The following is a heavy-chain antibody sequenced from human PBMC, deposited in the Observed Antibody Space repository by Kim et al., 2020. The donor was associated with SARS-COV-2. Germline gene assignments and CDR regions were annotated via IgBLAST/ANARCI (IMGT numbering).Heavy chain of an antibody. CDR1: GGYFSDYT. CDR3: ARGRAAEVPSPVLGLGPYYPYYAMDV. CDR2: INHSGST. D-gene: IGHD2-8*02. J-gene: IGHJ6*02. V-gene: IGHV4-34*01. Sequence: SETLSLTCAVYGGYFSDYTWTWIRQPPGKGLEWIGEINHSGSTNLSPSLKSRITISVDTSKSQFSLRLKSMTATDAAVYYCARGRAAEVPSPVLGLGPYYPYYAMDVWGRGTPVAGSS.